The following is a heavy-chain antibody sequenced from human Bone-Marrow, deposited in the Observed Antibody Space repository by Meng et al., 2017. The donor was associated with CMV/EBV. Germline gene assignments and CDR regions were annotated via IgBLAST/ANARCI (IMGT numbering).Heavy chain of an antibody. V-gene: IGHV3-21*01. CDR2: ISSSSSYI. Sequence: GESLKISCAASGFTFSSYSMNWVRQAPGKGLEWVSSISSSSSYIYYADSVKGRFTISRDNSKNTLYLQMNSLRAEDTAVYYCARGRITMVRGVKWYWGQGTLVTVSS. CDR1: GFTFSSYS. D-gene: IGHD3-10*01. J-gene: IGHJ4*02. CDR3: ARGRITMVRGVKWY.